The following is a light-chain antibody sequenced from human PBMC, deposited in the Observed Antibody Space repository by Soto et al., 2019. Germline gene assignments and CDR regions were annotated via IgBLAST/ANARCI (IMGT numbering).Light chain of an antibody. CDR2: EVS. V-gene: IGLV2-14*01. CDR3: DSFTSSRAYV. J-gene: IGLJ1*01. CDR1: SSDVGGYDY. Sequence: QSVLTQPASVSGSPGQSITISCTGTSSDVGGYDYVSWYQQQSGKAPKLIIYEVSSRPSGVSNRFSGSKSGNTASLTISGLKAVDEADYYCDSFTSSRAYVFGVGTKLTVL.